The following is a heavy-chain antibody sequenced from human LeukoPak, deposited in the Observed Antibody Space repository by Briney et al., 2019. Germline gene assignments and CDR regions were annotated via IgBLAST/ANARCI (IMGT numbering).Heavy chain of an antibody. Sequence: RRSLRLSCVVSGLSFRNFGMHWVRHAPGKGLEWVALISYDGRSKFYADSVKGRFTISRDNSKNTIFLQMTSLRPEDTAVYYCAKDLYDRSGYYYTIMDYWGQGALVTVSS. D-gene: IGHD3-22*01. CDR3: AKDLYDRSGYYYTIMDY. CDR1: GLSFRNFG. V-gene: IGHV3-30*18. CDR2: ISYDGRSK. J-gene: IGHJ4*02.